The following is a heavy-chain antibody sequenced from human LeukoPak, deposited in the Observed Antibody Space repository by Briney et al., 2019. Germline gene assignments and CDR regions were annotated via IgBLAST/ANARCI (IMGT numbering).Heavy chain of an antibody. CDR2: IYYSGST. V-gene: IGHV4-59*08. Sequence: SETLSLTCTVSGGSISSYYWSWIRQPPGKGLEWIGYIYYSGSTNYNPSLKSRVTISVDTSKNQFSLKLSSVTAADTAVYYCARRLAVGATTWFDPWGQGTLVTASS. J-gene: IGHJ5*02. D-gene: IGHD1-26*01. CDR3: ARRLAVGATTWFDP. CDR1: GGSISSYY.